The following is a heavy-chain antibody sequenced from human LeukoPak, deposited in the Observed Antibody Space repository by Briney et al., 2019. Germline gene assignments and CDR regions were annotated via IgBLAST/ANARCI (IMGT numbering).Heavy chain of an antibody. D-gene: IGHD3-16*02. J-gene: IGHJ4*02. Sequence: SETLSLSCTVSGYSISSGYYWGWIRQPPGKGLEWIGSIYHSGSTYYNPSLKSRVTISVDTSKNQFSLKLSSVTAADTAVYYCATFWGSYRHFDYWGQGTLVTVSS. V-gene: IGHV4-38-2*02. CDR1: GYSISSGYY. CDR2: IYHSGST. CDR3: ATFWGSYRHFDY.